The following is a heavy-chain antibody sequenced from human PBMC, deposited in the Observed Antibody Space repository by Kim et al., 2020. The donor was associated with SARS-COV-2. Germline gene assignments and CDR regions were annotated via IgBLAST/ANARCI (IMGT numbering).Heavy chain of an antibody. CDR3: ARGPLVRGVITGRTGYGMDV. V-gene: IGHV3-33*01. D-gene: IGHD3-10*01. J-gene: IGHJ6*02. CDR1: GFTFSSYG. CDR2: IWYDGSNK. Sequence: GGSLRLSCAASGFTFSSYGMHWVRQAPGKGLEWVAVIWYDGSNKYYADSVKGRFTISRDNSKNTLYLQMNSLRAEDTAVYYCARGPLVRGVITGRTGYGMDVWGQGTTVTVSS.